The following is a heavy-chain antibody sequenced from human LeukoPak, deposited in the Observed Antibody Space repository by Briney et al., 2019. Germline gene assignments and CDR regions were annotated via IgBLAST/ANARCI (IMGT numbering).Heavy chain of an antibody. Sequence: GGSLRLSCAASGFTFSSYAMHWVRQAPGKGLEWVAVISYDGSNKYYADSVKGRFTISRDNSKNTLYLQMNSLRAEDTAVYYCARDLEVAVAAPGIGFDYWGQGTLVTVSS. CDR2: ISYDGSNK. D-gene: IGHD6-19*01. CDR3: ARDLEVAVAAPGIGFDY. J-gene: IGHJ4*02. V-gene: IGHV3-30-3*01. CDR1: GFTFSSYA.